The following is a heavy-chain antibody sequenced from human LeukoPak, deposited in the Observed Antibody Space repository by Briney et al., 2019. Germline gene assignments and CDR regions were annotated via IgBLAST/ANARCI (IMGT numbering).Heavy chain of an antibody. CDR1: DGSFSGYY. V-gene: IGHV4-34*01. CDR3: ARRPRGVIIKTWFDS. Sequence: SETLSLTCAVYDGSFSGYYCSWIRQPPGKGLEWVGEINHSGSANYNPSLKSRVTILLDTSKNQFSLNLSSVTAADTAVYYCARRPRGVIIKTWFDSWGQGTLVTVSS. J-gene: IGHJ5*01. CDR2: INHSGSA. D-gene: IGHD3-10*01.